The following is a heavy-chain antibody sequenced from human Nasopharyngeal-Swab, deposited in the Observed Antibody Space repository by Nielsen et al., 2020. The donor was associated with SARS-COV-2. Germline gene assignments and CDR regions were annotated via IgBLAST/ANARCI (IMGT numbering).Heavy chain of an antibody. CDR2: ISSSSSYI. D-gene: IGHD3-9*01. CDR3: ARGCVLTGPTCNYYGMDV. V-gene: IGHV3-21*01. Sequence: GESLKISCAASGFTFSSYSMNWVRQAPGKGLEWVSSISSSSSYIYYADSVKGRFTISRDNAKNSLYLQMNSLRAGDTAVYYCARGCVLTGPTCNYYGMDVWGQGTTVTVSS. J-gene: IGHJ6*02. CDR1: GFTFSSYS.